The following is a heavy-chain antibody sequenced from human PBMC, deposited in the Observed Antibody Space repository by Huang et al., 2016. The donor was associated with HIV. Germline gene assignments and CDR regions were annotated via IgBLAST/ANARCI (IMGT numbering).Heavy chain of an antibody. D-gene: IGHD3-22*01. J-gene: IGHJ4*02. CDR2: INREGNEK. V-gene: IGHV3-7*01. CDR3: GRDRTNFYDSSGYLGDIDY. Sequence: EVQVMESGGGSVQPGGSLSLSCAASGFIFTKYWMTWVRQVPGKGLEWVASINREGNEKDYVDSVKGRFTISRDNTKNSVHVQMNSLRGEDTAVYYCGRDRTNFYDSSGYLGDIDYWGLGTLVTVSS. CDR1: GFIFTKYW.